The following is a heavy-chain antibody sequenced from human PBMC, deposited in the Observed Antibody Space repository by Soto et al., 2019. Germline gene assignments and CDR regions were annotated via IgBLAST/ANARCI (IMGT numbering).Heavy chain of an antibody. CDR2: IYYSGST. CDR1: GGSISSGGYY. V-gene: IGHV4-31*03. CDR3: VRNGDYRGYYYDYMDV. J-gene: IGHJ6*03. Sequence: QVQLQESGPGLVKPSQTLSLTCTVSGGSISSGGYYWSWIRQHPGKGLEWIGYIYYSGSTYYNPSLKSRVTISVATSKNQFPLKLSSVTAADPAVYYCVRNGDYRGYYYDYMDVWGKGPTVTVSS. D-gene: IGHD4-17*01.